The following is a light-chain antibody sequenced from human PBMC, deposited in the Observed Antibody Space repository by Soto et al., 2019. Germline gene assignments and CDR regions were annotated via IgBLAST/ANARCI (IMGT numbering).Light chain of an antibody. CDR3: SSHAGGQNVV. CDR2: EVS. Sequence: QSVLIQPASVSGSPGQSITISCTGTSRDVGGSNYVSWYQHHPHRAPKLLIYEVSYRPSGVSSRFSGSKSGNTASLTISGLQAEDEADYYCSSHAGGQNVVFGGGTKLTVL. J-gene: IGLJ2*01. CDR1: SRDVGGSNY. V-gene: IGLV2-14*01.